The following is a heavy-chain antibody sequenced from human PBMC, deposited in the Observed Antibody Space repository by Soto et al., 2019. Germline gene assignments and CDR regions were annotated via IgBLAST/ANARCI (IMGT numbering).Heavy chain of an antibody. V-gene: IGHV1-69*13. CDR3: ARDATYYDSSGLDI. CDR1: GGTFSSYA. J-gene: IGHJ3*02. Sequence: ASVKVSCKASGGTFSSYAISWVRQAPGQGLEWMGGIIPIFGTANYAQKFQGRVTITADESTSTAYMELSSLRSEDTAVYYCARDATYYDSSGLDIWGQGTMVTVSS. D-gene: IGHD3-22*01. CDR2: IIPIFGTA.